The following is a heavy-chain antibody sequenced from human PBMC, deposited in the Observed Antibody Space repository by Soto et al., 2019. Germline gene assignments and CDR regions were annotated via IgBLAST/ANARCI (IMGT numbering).Heavy chain of an antibody. J-gene: IGHJ3*02. V-gene: IGHV3-48*02. Sequence: EVQLVESGGGLEQPGGSLRVSCATSGFTFSTYSMNWVRQAPGKGLEWISYISSGSGAINYADSVRGRFTISRDNAKNSLYLQMNSLRDEDTAVYYCARGYYDNGALPFDIWGQGTMVTVSS. CDR1: GFTFSTYS. D-gene: IGHD3-22*01. CDR3: ARGYYDNGALPFDI. CDR2: ISSGSGAI.